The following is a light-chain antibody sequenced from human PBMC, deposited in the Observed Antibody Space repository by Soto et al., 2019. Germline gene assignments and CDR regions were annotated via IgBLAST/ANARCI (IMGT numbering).Light chain of an antibody. V-gene: IGKV3-20*01. CDR3: HQYGSSPQA. J-gene: IGKJ3*01. CDR1: QSVTRSF. CDR2: GAS. Sequence: EIVLTQSPGTLSLSPGERVTLSCRASQSVTRSFLAWYQQKPGLAPRLIIYGASSRATGIPDRFSGSGSGTDFTLTISRLEPEDFAVYYCHQYGSSPQAFGPGTKVDIK.